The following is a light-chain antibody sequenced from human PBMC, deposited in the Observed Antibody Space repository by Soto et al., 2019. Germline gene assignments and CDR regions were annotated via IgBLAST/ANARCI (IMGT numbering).Light chain of an antibody. V-gene: IGKV3-20*01. CDR2: GAS. CDR1: ESVSSTY. CDR3: RQYGISPWT. J-gene: IGKJ1*01. Sequence: EIVLTQSPDTLSLSPGERATLSCRASESVSSTYLAWYQQKPGQAPRLLIFGASSRATGIPDRFSGSGSGTDFTLTISRLEPEDFAVYYCRQYGISPWTFGQGTKVDIK.